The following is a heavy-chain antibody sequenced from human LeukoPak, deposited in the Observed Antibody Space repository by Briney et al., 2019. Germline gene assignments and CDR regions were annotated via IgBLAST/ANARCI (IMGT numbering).Heavy chain of an antibody. CDR2: IRYDGSNK. J-gene: IGHJ4*02. CDR3: AKVARLGWELLSYYFDS. V-gene: IGHV3-30*02. Sequence: PGGSLRLSCAASGFTFSSYGMHWVRQAPGKGLEWVAFIRYDGSNKYYADSVEGRFTISRDNSKNTLYLQMNSLRAEDTAVYYCAKVARLGWELLSYYFDSWGQGTLVTVSS. D-gene: IGHD1-26*01. CDR1: GFTFSSYG.